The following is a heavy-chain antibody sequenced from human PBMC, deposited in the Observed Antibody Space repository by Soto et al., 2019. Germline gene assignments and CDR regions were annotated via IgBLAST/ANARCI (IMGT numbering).Heavy chain of an antibody. CDR2: INQDGSEK. CDR1: GFTFSNYW. V-gene: IGHV3-7*01. D-gene: IGHD1-1*01. J-gene: IGHJ6*03. CDR3: ARMYHTTGTPYYYYYMDV. Sequence: VQLVESGGGLVQPGGSLRLSCADSGFTFSNYWMTWVRQAPGKGLEWVANINQDGSEKYSVDSVKGRFTISRDNAKNSLFLQMNSLRAEDTALYYCARMYHTTGTPYYYYYMDVWGKGTTVTVSS.